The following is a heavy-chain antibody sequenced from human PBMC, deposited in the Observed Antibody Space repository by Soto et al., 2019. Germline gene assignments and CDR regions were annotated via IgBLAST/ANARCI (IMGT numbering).Heavy chain of an antibody. J-gene: IGHJ4*02. V-gene: IGHV3-23*01. Sequence: EVQLLESGGGLVQPGGSLRLSCTASGFTFSNYAMSWVRQAPGKGLEWVSTISGSGDSTNYADSVKGQFAISRDNSNNMLYVQMDSLRVEDTAVYYCAKEGRRGYCSGGICYGYFDYWGQGTLVTVSS. CDR2: ISGSGDST. D-gene: IGHD2-15*01. CDR3: AKEGRRGYCSGGICYGYFDY. CDR1: GFTFSNYA.